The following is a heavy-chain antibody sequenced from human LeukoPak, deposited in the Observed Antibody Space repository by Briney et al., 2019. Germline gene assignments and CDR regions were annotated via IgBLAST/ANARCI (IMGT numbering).Heavy chain of an antibody. CDR1: GFTFSSYG. CDR2: IWYDGSNK. J-gene: IGHJ4*02. Sequence: GGSLRLSCAASGFTFSSYGMHWVRQAPGKGLEWVAVIWYDGSNKYYADSVKRRFTISRDNSKNTLYLQMNSLKSEDTAVYYCTTEDIVVVVAATRDYWGQGTLGTVSS. V-gene: IGHV3-33*01. D-gene: IGHD2-15*01. CDR3: TTEDIVVVVAATRDY.